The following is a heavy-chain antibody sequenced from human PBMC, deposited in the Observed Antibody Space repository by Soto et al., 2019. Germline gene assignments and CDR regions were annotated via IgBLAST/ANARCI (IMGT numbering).Heavy chain of an antibody. V-gene: IGHV3-21*01. CDR3: ARDRGSYYVPGYYYYYGMDV. CDR1: GFTFSSYS. D-gene: IGHD1-26*01. CDR2: ISSSSSYI. Sequence: GSLRLSCAASGFTFSSYSMNWVRQAPGKGLEWVSSISSSSSYIYYADSVKGRFTISRDNAKNSLYLQMNSLRAEDTAVYYCARDRGSYYVPGYYYYYGMDVWGQGTTVTVSS. J-gene: IGHJ6*02.